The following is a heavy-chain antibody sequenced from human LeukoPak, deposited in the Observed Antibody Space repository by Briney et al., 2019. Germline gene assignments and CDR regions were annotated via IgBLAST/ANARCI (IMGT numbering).Heavy chain of an antibody. Sequence: GGSLRLSCAASGFTFSSYGMHWVRQAPGKGLEWVAVILSDGSKEFYTDSVKGRFTISRDNSKDTLYLQMNSLRAEDTAVYYCATGSQQLVSLDYWGQGTLVTVSS. CDR3: ATGSQQLVSLDY. CDR1: GFTFSSYG. CDR2: ILSDGSKE. D-gene: IGHD6-13*01. V-gene: IGHV3-33*01. J-gene: IGHJ4*02.